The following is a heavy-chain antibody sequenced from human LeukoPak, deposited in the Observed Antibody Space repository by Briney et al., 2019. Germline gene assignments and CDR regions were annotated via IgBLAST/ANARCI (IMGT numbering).Heavy chain of an antibody. J-gene: IGHJ4*02. Sequence: VGSLRLSCAASGFTFSSYAMSWVRQAPGKGLEWVSAISGSGGSTYYADSVKGRFTISRDNSKNTLYLQMNSLRAEDTAVYYCAKDQGGYSYGHQYYFDYWGQGTLVTVSS. D-gene: IGHD5-18*01. V-gene: IGHV3-23*01. CDR1: GFTFSSYA. CDR3: AKDQGGYSYGHQYYFDY. CDR2: ISGSGGST.